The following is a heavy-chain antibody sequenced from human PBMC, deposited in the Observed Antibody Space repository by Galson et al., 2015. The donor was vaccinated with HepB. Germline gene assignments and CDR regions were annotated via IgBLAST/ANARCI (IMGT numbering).Heavy chain of an antibody. CDR1: GYTFTSYY. J-gene: IGHJ5*02. Sequence: SVKVSCKASGYTFTSYYMHWVRQAPGQGLEWMGIINPSGGSTSYAQKFQGRVTMTRDASTSTVYMELSSLRSEDTAVYYCARDHSGDRNYHYYYDSSGYSANNWFDPWGQGTLVTVSS. CDR2: INPSGGST. CDR3: ARDHSGDRNYHYYYDSSGYSANNWFDP. D-gene: IGHD3-22*01. V-gene: IGHV1-46*01.